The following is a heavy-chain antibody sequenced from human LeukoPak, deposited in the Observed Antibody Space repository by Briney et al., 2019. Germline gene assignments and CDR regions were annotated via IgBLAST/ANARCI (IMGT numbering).Heavy chain of an antibody. CDR1: GYTFTTYY. CDR2: INPNTGDT. D-gene: IGHD3-10*01. Sequence: ASVKVSCKPSGYTFTTYYIHWVRQAPGQGLEWMGWINPNTGDTNYAQRFQGRVTMTRDTSISTAYMELNRLRSDDTAVYYCARDPLPHFYGSGSLDYWGQGTLVTVSS. CDR3: ARDPLPHFYGSGSLDY. J-gene: IGHJ4*02. V-gene: IGHV1-2*02.